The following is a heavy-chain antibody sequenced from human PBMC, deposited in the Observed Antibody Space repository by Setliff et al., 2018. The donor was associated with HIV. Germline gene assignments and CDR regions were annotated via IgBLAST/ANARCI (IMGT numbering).Heavy chain of an antibody. CDR2: IANRGGYT. J-gene: IGHJ4*02. CDR3: AKKXXXXRIDN. CDR1: GFTFSNYA. V-gene: IGHV3-23*01. Sequence: GGSLRLSCAASGFTFSNYAMXXGXKXQEXGLEWVDAIANRGGYTNHADSVKGRFTISRDDXKNTLYLQMNSPRAEDTAVYYCAKKXXXXRIDNWGQGTXVTVXS.